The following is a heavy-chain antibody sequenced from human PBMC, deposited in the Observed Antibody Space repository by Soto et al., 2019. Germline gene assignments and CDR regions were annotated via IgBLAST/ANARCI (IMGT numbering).Heavy chain of an antibody. V-gene: IGHV1-18*01. CDR2: ISAYNGNT. J-gene: IGHJ4*02. CDR3: ERAALGYCSGGSCRRFDY. D-gene: IGHD2-15*01. Sequence: ASVKVSCKASGYTFTSYGISWVRQAPGQGLEWMGWISAYNGNTNYAQKLQGRVTMTTDTSTSTAYMELRSLRSDDTAVYYCERAALGYCSGGSCRRFDYWGQGTLVTLSS. CDR1: GYTFTSYG.